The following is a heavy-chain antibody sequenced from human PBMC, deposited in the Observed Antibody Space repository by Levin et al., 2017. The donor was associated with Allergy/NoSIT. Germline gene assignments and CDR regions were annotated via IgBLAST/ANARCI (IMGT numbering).Heavy chain of an antibody. V-gene: IGHV4-39*01. CDR2: IYYSGST. CDR1: GGSISTTNHY. J-gene: IGHJ5*02. Sequence: PSETLSLTCTVSGGSISTTNHYWGWIRQPPGTGLEWIGSIYYSGSTYYNPSLKSRVTISIDTSKNQFSLKLSSVTAADTAVYYCARGPVLLWFGELGSWFDPWGLGSLVIVSS. D-gene: IGHD3-10*01. CDR3: ARGPVLLWFGELGSWFDP.